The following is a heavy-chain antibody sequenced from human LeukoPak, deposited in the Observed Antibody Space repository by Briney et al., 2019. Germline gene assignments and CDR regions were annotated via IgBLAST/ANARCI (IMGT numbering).Heavy chain of an antibody. CDR1: GGSISTNNW. D-gene: IGHD6-13*01. V-gene: IGHV4-4*02. J-gene: IGHJ3*02. Sequence: PSGTLSLTCDVSGGSISTNNWWTWVRQPPGKGLEWIGEIHYGGSATYNPSLNSRVSISLDKSKNQFSLKLRSVTAADTAVYYCARNGPTAAGAFVIWGQRTPVTVSS. CDR3: ARNGPTAAGAFVI. CDR2: IHYGGSA.